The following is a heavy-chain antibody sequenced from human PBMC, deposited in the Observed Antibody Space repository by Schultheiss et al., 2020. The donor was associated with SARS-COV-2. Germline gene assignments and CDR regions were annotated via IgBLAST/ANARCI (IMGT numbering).Heavy chain of an antibody. J-gene: IGHJ4*02. CDR2: IRGKDNNYAT. Sequence: GGSLRLSCAASGFTFSDSAIHWVRQASGKGLEWVGRIRGKDNNYATQYAASLKGRFTISRDDSKNTAFLQINSLTTEDTAVYFCTRRADYGDPTSDYWGQGTLVTVSS. CDR3: TRRADYGDPTSDY. D-gene: IGHD4-17*01. CDR1: GFTFSDSA. V-gene: IGHV3-73*01.